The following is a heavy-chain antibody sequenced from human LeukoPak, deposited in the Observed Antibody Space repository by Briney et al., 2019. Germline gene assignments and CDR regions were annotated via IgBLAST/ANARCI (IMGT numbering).Heavy chain of an antibody. V-gene: IGHV4-34*01. CDR2: INHSGST. J-gene: IGHJ5*02. Sequence: GSLRLSCAASGFTFSNAWMNWVRQPPGKGLEWIGEINHSGSTNYNPSLKSRVTISVDTSKNQFSLKLSSVTAADTAVYYCARTYNWFDPWGQGTLVTVSS. CDR1: GFTFSNAW. CDR3: ARTYNWFDP.